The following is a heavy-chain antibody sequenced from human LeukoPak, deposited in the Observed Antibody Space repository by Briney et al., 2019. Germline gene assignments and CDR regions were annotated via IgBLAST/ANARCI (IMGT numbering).Heavy chain of an antibody. CDR1: GFTFSSYW. Sequence: PGGSLRLSCAASGFTFSSYWMSWVRQAPGKGLEWVSSISSSSSYIYYADSVKGRFTISRDNAKNSLYLQMNSLRAEDTAVYYCASVRIAAADSYWGQGTLVTVSS. V-gene: IGHV3-21*01. D-gene: IGHD6-13*01. J-gene: IGHJ4*02. CDR2: ISSSSSYI. CDR3: ASVRIAAADSY.